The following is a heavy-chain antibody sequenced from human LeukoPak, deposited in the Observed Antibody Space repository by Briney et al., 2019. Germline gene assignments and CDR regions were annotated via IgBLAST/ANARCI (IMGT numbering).Heavy chain of an antibody. Sequence: GGSLRLSCAASGFTFSNAWMSWVRQAPGKGLEWVGRIKSKTDGGTTDYAAPVKGRFTIPRDDSKNTLYLQMNSLKTEDTAVYYCTTRVRWLFPPLIDYWGQGTLVTVSS. CDR1: GFTFSNAW. CDR3: TTRVRWLFPPLIDY. CDR2: IKSKTDGGTT. V-gene: IGHV3-15*01. D-gene: IGHD3-22*01. J-gene: IGHJ4*02.